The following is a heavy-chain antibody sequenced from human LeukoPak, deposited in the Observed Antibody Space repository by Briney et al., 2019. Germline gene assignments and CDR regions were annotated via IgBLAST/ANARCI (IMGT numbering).Heavy chain of an antibody. Sequence: ASVTVSCKSSGYTFTSYDLRWVRQAPGQGLEGMGLISAYGGNKKYAQKLQGRVTMTTDTYTSTVYMELRSLRSGDTAVYFCARMGDCHLVSFFDYWGQGTLVTVSS. CDR3: ARMGDCHLVSFFDY. J-gene: IGHJ4*02. D-gene: IGHD2-2*01. CDR1: GYTFTSYD. CDR2: ISAYGGNK. V-gene: IGHV1-18*01.